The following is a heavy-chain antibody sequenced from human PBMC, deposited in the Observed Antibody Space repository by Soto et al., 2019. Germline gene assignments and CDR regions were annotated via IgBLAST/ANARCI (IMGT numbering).Heavy chain of an antibody. CDR1: GFTFDDYT. D-gene: IGHD6-19*01. J-gene: IGHJ6*02. Sequence: GGSLRLSCAASGFTFDDYTMHWVRQAPGKGLEWVSLISWDGGSTYYADSVKGRFTISRDNSKNSLYLQMNSLRTEDTALYYCAKDTGIAVAGNYYYGMDVWGQGTTVTVSS. V-gene: IGHV3-43*01. CDR2: ISWDGGST. CDR3: AKDTGIAVAGNYYYGMDV.